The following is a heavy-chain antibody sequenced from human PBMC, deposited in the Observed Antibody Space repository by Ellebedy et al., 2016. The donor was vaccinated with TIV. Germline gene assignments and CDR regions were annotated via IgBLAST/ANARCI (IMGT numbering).Heavy chain of an antibody. CDR3: ARHSTVTTIGT. Sequence: MPSETLSLTCAVSGGSLSGYYWSWIRQPPGKGLEWIGGFSQSGSTYYNPSLTSRVTISVDTSKNQFSLKLSSVTAADTAIFYCARHSTVTTIGTWGQGALVTVSS. J-gene: IGHJ5*02. CDR1: GGSLSGYY. D-gene: IGHD4-17*01. V-gene: IGHV4-34*01. CDR2: FSQSGST.